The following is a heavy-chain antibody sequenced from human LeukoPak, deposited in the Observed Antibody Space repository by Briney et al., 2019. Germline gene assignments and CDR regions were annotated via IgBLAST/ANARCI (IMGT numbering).Heavy chain of an antibody. J-gene: IGHJ4*02. CDR3: ARETTVTTGLD. Sequence: SETLSLTCTVSGGSVSSGSYYWSWIRQPPGEGLEWIGYIYYSGSTNYNPSLKSRVTISVDTSKNQFSLKLSSVTAADTAVYYCARETTVTTGLDWGQGTLVTVSS. V-gene: IGHV4-61*01. CDR2: IYYSGST. D-gene: IGHD4-17*01. CDR1: GGSVSSGSYY.